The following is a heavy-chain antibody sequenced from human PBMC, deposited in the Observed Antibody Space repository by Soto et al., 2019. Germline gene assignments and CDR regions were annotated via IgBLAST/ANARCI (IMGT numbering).Heavy chain of an antibody. J-gene: IGHJ6*02. CDR3: ARPLTYYYDSSGVSYYYGMDV. Sequence: QVQLVQSGAEVKKPGSSVKVSCKASGGTFSSYAMHWVRQAPGQRLEWMGWINAGNGNTKYSQKFQGRVTITRDTSASTAYMELSSLRSEDTAVYYCARPLTYYYDSSGVSYYYGMDVWGQGTTVTVSS. CDR1: GGTFSSYA. CDR2: INAGNGNT. V-gene: IGHV1-3*01. D-gene: IGHD3-22*01.